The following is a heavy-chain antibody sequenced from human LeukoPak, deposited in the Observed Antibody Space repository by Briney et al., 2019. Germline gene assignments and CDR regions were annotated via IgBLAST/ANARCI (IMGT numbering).Heavy chain of an antibody. D-gene: IGHD3-22*01. Sequence: GGSLRLSCAASGFTFSSYSMNWVRQAPGKGLEWVSYISSSSSTIYYADSVKGRFTISRDNSKNTLYLQMNSLRAEDTAVYYCAKDRVVVAAAALDYWGQGTLVTVSS. CDR2: ISSSSSTI. CDR3: AKDRVVVAAAALDY. CDR1: GFTFSSYS. V-gene: IGHV3-48*01. J-gene: IGHJ4*02.